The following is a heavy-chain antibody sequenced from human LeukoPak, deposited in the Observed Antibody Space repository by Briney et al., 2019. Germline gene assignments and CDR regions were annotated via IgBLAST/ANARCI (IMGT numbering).Heavy chain of an antibody. Sequence: ASVKVSCKASGYTFTSYYMHWVRQAPGQGLEWMGIINLSGGSTSYAQKFQGRVTMTRDTSTSTVYMELSSLRSEDTAVYYCARFYYYDSSGSGFDYWGQGTLVTVSS. CDR2: INLSGGST. J-gene: IGHJ4*02. V-gene: IGHV1-46*01. D-gene: IGHD3-22*01. CDR1: GYTFTSYY. CDR3: ARFYYYDSSGSGFDY.